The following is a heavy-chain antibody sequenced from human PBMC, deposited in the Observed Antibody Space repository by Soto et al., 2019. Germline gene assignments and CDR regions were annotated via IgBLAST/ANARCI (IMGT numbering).Heavy chain of an antibody. CDR2: IIPIFGTA. CDR1: GGTFSSYA. CDR3: ARESRGYDFWSGYLDAFDI. D-gene: IGHD3-3*01. Sequence: WXSVKVSFKASGGTFSSYAISWVRQAPGQGLEWMGGIIPIFGTANYAQKFQGRVTITADKSTSTAYMELSSLRSEDTAVYYCARESRGYDFWSGYLDAFDIWGQGTMVTVSS. J-gene: IGHJ3*02. V-gene: IGHV1-69*06.